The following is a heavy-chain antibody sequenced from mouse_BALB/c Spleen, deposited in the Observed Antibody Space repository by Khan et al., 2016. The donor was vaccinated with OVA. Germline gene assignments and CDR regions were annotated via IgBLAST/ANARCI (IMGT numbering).Heavy chain of an antibody. CDR1: GFAFNSYD. CDR2: ISSTGTYT. D-gene: IGHD2-10*01. J-gene: IGHJ3*01. CDR3: TRPSYDGNPWFTY. V-gene: IGHV5-9*02. Sequence: EVELVESGGGLVKPGGSLKLSCEVSGFAFNSYDMSWVRQTPEKRLEWVATISSTGTYTYYPDSVKGRFTISRETARNTLYLQMSSRRSEDTALYYCTRPSYDGNPWFTYWGQVTLVTVSA.